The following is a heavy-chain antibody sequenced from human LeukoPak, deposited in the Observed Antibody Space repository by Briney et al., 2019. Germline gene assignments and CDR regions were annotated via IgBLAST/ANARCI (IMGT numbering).Heavy chain of an antibody. CDR1: GYTLTSYY. D-gene: IGHD6-25*01. CDR3: ARGASSGGGAFDI. CDR2: INPSGGST. Sequence: GASVKVSCKASGYTLTSYYMHWVRQAPGQGLEWMGIINPSGGSTSYAQKFQGRVTMTRDMSTSTVYMELSSLRSEDTAVYYCARGASSGGGAFDIWGQGTMVTVSS. J-gene: IGHJ3*02. V-gene: IGHV1-46*01.